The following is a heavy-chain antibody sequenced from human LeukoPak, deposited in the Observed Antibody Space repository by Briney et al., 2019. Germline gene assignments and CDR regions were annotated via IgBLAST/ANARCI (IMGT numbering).Heavy chain of an antibody. Sequence: ASVKVSCKASGYTFTSYYIHWVRQAPGQGLEWMGIINPSGGSTSYAQKFQGRVTMTRDTSTSTVYMELRSLRSDDTAVYYCARVTAVAGGEAFDIWGQGTMVTVSS. CDR3: ARVTAVAGGEAFDI. J-gene: IGHJ3*02. V-gene: IGHV1-46*01. CDR1: GYTFTSYY. CDR2: INPSGGST. D-gene: IGHD6-19*01.